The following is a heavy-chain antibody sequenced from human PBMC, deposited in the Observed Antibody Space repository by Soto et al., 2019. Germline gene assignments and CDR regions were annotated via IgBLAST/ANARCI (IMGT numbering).Heavy chain of an antibody. CDR3: AKTRYYDSSGYLGFDY. CDR2: ISGSGGST. J-gene: IGHJ4*02. V-gene: IGHV3-23*01. D-gene: IGHD3-22*01. Sequence: GGSLRLSCAASGFTFSSYAMSWVRQAPGKGLEWVSAISGSGGSTYYADSVKGRFTISRDNSKNTLYLQMNSLRAEDTAVYYCAKTRYYDSSGYLGFDYWGQGTLVTVSS. CDR1: GFTFSSYA.